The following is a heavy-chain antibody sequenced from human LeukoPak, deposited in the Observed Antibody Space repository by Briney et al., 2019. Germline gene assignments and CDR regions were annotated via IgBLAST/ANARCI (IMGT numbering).Heavy chain of an antibody. Sequence: PGGSLRLSCSASGFAFSNYAMHWVRQAPGKGLEYVSAISTNGGGTYYADSVKGRFTISRDNSKNTLYLQMSSLRAEDTALYYCVKLYWGYYYDTWGQGTLVTVSS. D-gene: IGHD3-22*01. CDR3: VKLYWGYYYDT. CDR1: GFAFSNYA. CDR2: ISTNGGGT. V-gene: IGHV3-64D*09. J-gene: IGHJ5*02.